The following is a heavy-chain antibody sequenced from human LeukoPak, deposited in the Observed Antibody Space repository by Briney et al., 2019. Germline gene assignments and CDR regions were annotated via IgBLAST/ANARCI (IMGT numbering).Heavy chain of an antibody. V-gene: IGHV4-61*01. Sequence: SETLSLTCTVSGYSISSGYYWSWIRQPPGKGLEWIGYIYYSGSTNYNPSLKSRVTISVDTSKNQFSLKLSSVTAADTAVYYCARVYYYYYMHVWGKGTTVTVSS. CDR1: GYSISSGYY. J-gene: IGHJ6*03. CDR2: IYYSGST. CDR3: ARVYYYYYMHV.